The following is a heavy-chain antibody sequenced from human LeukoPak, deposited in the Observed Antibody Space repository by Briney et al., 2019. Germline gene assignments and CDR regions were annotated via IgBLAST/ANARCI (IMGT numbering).Heavy chain of an antibody. V-gene: IGHV3-7*05. CDR3: ARGGHGWFDP. J-gene: IGHJ5*02. Sequence: PGGSLRLSRAASGFTFSSYWMAWVRQAPGKGLEWVANIRQDGSELYYVDSVKGRFTISRDNAKRSLYLQMNSLRAEDTAVYYCARGGHGWFDPWGQGTLVTVSS. CDR1: GFTFSSYW. CDR2: IRQDGSEL.